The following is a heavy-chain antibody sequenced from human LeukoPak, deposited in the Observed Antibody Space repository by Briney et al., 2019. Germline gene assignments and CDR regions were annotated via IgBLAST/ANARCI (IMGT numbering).Heavy chain of an antibody. CDR2: INPNSGGT. J-gene: IGHJ3*02. Sequence: ASVKVSCKASGYTFTGYYMHWVRQAPGQGLEWMGWINPNSGGTNYAQKFQGRVTMTRDTSISTAYMELSRLRSEDTAVYYCARENYHSTFWSNASPNDGFDIWGQGTMVTVSS. D-gene: IGHD3-3*01. CDR1: GYTFTGYY. V-gene: IGHV1-2*02. CDR3: ARENYHSTFWSNASPNDGFDI.